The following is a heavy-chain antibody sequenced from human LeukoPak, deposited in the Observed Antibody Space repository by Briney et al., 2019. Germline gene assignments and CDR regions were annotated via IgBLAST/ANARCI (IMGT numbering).Heavy chain of an antibody. J-gene: IGHJ4*02. Sequence: SETLSLTCSVSGVSISSYSWSWFRQAPGKGLEWIASVQYTGSTTYNPSLRSRLTISVDTSKSQFSPQLSSVTTADTAVYYCARVERNWSGYYAKVYYFDYLGQGTLVTVSS. V-gene: IGHV4-59*01. CDR2: VQYTGST. D-gene: IGHD3-3*01. CDR3: ARVERNWSGYYAKVYYFDY. CDR1: GVSISSYS.